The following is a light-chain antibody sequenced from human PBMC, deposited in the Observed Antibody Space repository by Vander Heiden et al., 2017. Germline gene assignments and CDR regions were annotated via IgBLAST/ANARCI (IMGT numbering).Light chain of an antibody. CDR1: QDISNY. J-gene: IGKJ2*01. CDR2: DAS. V-gene: IGKV1-33*01. CDR3: QQYDNPYT. Sequence: DIQMTQSPSSLSASVGDRVTITCQASQDISNYLNWYQQKPGKAPKLLIYDASNLETGVPSRVSGSGSGTDFTCTISSLQPEDIATYYCQQYDNPYTFGQGTKLEIK.